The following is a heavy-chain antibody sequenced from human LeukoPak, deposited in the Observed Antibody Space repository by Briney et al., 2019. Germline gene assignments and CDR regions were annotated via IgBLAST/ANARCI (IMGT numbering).Heavy chain of an antibody. J-gene: IGHJ1*01. CDR2: IRYDGNNK. D-gene: IGHD3-10*01. Sequence: GGSLRLSGAASGFTFSSFGMHWVSHAPGNGLEWVAFIRYDGNNKYHADSVKGRFTVSRDNSKNTLYLQMNSLRVDDTAMYFCAIPLGYGSGSCGYLQHWGQGTLVTVSS. V-gene: IGHV3-30*02. CDR3: AIPLGYGSGSCGYLQH. CDR1: GFTFSSFG.